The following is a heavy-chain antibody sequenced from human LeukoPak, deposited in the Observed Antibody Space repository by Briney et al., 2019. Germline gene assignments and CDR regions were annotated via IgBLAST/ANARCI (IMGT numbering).Heavy chain of an antibody. J-gene: IGHJ4*02. V-gene: IGHV4-61*02. CDR3: ATRSYGDYVDY. CDR2: IYPRGST. D-gene: IGHD4-17*01. Sequence: SETLSLTCTVSGGSISSTGYYWTWVRRPAGKGLEWIGRIYPRGSTLYNPSLKSRVTLSVDTSKNQFSLRLTSVTAADTAVYYCATRSYGDYVDYWGQGTLVTVSS. CDR1: GGSISSTGYY.